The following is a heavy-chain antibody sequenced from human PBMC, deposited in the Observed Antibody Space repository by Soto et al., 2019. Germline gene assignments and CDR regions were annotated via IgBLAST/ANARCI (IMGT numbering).Heavy chain of an antibody. J-gene: IGHJ5*02. CDR3: ARGGRTYYDFWSGYNNWFDP. CDR2: INHSGST. V-gene: IGHV4-34*01. CDR1: GGSFSGYY. D-gene: IGHD3-3*01. Sequence: SETLSLTCAVYGGSFSGYYWSWIRQPPGKGLEWIGEINHSGSTNYNPSLRSRVTISVDTSKNQFSPKLSSVTAADTAVYYCARGGRTYYDFWSGYNNWFDPWGQGTLVTVSS.